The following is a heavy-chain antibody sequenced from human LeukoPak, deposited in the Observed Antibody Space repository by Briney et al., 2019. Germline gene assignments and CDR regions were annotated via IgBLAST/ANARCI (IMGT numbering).Heavy chain of an antibody. V-gene: IGHV3-23*01. Sequence: PGGSLRPSCAASGFTFRAYAMTWVRQAPGKGLEWVSTISGSSDNTFYAVSVKGRFTISRDNSKKTMYLQMNSLRADDTAVYYCAKAPGFSDFWGQGTLVTVSS. CDR1: GFTFRAYA. D-gene: IGHD7-27*01. CDR3: AKAPGFSDF. CDR2: ISGSSDNT. J-gene: IGHJ4*02.